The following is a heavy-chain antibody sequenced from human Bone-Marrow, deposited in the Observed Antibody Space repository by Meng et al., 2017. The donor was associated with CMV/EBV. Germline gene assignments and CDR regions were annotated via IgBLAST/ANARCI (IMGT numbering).Heavy chain of an antibody. D-gene: IGHD6-19*01. CDR3: AKGQWLRGYYFDY. Sequence: GSLRLSCTVSGGSISSSSYYWGWIRQPPGKGLEWIGSIYYSGSTYYNPSLKSRVTISVDTSKNQFSLQLNSVTPEDTAVYYCAKGQWLRGYYFDYWGKGTLVTVSS. CDR1: GGSISSSSYY. J-gene: IGHJ4*02. V-gene: IGHV4-39*07. CDR2: IYYSGST.